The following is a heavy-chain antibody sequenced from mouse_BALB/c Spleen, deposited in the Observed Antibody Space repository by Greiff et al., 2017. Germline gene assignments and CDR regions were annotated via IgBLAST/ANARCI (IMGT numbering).Heavy chain of an antibody. CDR3: AREEDYYGSSYGFAY. CDR1: GFTFSSFG. D-gene: IGHD1-1*01. J-gene: IGHJ3*01. V-gene: IGHV5-17*02. Sequence: EVHLVESGGGLVQPGGSRKLSCAASGFTFSSFGMHWVRQAPEKGLEWVAYISSGSSTIYYADTVKGRFTISRDNPKNTLFLQMTSLRSEDTAMYYCAREEDYYGSSYGFAYWGQGTLVTVSA. CDR2: ISSGSSTI.